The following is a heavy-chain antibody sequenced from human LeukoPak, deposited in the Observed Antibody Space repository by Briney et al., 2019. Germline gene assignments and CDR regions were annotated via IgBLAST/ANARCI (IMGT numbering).Heavy chain of an antibody. J-gene: IGHJ4*02. Sequence: PSETLSLTCAVYGGSFSGYYWSWIRQPPGKGLEWIGEINHSGSTNYNPSLKSRVTISVDTSKNQFSLKLSSVTAADTAVYYCASQRSSGYWPFDYWGQGTLVTVSS. CDR3: ASQRSSGYWPFDY. CDR2: INHSGST. CDR1: GGSFSGYY. D-gene: IGHD3-22*01. V-gene: IGHV4-34*01.